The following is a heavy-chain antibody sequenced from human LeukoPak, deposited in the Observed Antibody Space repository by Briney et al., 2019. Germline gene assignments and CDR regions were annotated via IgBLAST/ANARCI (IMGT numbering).Heavy chain of an antibody. CDR2: ISSSSSYT. CDR1: GFTFSDYY. D-gene: IGHD5-18*01. V-gene: IGHV3-11*06. CDR3: ASIVTRATAIHFDY. Sequence: GGSLRLSCAVSGFTFSDYYMSWIRQAPGKGLEWVSYISSSSSYTNYADSVKGRFTISRDNAKNSLYLQMNSLRAEDTAVYYCASIVTRATAIHFDYWGQGTLVTVSS. J-gene: IGHJ4*02.